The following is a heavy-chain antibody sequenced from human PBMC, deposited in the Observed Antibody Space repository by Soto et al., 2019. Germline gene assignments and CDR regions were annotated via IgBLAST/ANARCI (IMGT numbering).Heavy chain of an antibody. CDR3: AKGGTASSNYGGLDP. CDR2: INGSGGRT. Sequence: EVQLLESGGGLVQPGGSLRLSCAASGFTFSSYAMNWVRQAPGKGLEWVSVINGSGGRTYYADSVKGRLTISRDNSKNTLYLQMNSLRAEDTAVYYCAKGGTASSNYGGLDPWGQGTVVTVSS. J-gene: IGHJ5*02. V-gene: IGHV3-23*01. CDR1: GFTFSSYA. D-gene: IGHD4-4*01.